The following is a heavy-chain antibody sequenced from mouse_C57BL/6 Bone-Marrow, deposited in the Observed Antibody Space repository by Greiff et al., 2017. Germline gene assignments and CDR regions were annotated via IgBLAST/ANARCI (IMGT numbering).Heavy chain of an antibody. CDR2: INPSTGGT. CDR1: GYSFTGYY. CDR3: ARYYYYYGSSHWYFDV. Sequence: EVQLKESGPELVKPGASVKISCKASGYSFTGYYMNWVKQSPEKSLEWIGEINPSTGGTTYNQKFKAKATLTVDKSSSTAYMQLKSLTSEDSAVYYCARYYYYYGSSHWYFDVWGTGTTVTVSS. V-gene: IGHV1-42*01. D-gene: IGHD1-1*01. J-gene: IGHJ1*03.